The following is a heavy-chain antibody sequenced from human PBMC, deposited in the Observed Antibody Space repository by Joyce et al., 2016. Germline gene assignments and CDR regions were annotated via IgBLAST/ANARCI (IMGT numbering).Heavy chain of an antibody. D-gene: IGHD2-21*02. J-gene: IGHJ5*01. CDR3: AKKGLPVTDDNWFDS. CDR1: GFTFTNYA. CDR2: IRATGGST. V-gene: IGHV3-23*01. Sequence: EVRLLESGGGLVQPGGSLKLSCAACGFTFTNYAMNWVRQAPGKGLEWFSRIRATGGSTYYADSGKGRLTISRDRSKNTLYLQMNSLRVDDTAVYYCAKKGLPVTDDNWFDSWGQGALVIVSS.